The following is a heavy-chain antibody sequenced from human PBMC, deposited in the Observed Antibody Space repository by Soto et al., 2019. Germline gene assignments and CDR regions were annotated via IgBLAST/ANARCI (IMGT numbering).Heavy chain of an antibody. CDR2: ISGSGGST. D-gene: IGHD3-10*01. Sequence: GGSLRLSCAASGFTFSSYAMSWVRQAPGKGLEWVSAISGSGGSTYYADSVKGRFTISRDNSKNTLYLQMNSLRAEDTAVYYCAKGVVTMVRGVHHHIFDYWGQGTLVTVSS. J-gene: IGHJ4*02. CDR1: GFTFSSYA. V-gene: IGHV3-23*01. CDR3: AKGVVTMVRGVHHHIFDY.